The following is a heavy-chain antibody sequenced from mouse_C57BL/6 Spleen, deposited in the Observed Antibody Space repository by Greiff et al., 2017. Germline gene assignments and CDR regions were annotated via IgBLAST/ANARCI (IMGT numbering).Heavy chain of an antibody. J-gene: IGHJ2*01. CDR3: ARNYGNFYYFDY. CDR2: INPYNGDT. Sequence: EVQLKESGPELVKPGDSVKISCKASGYSFTGYFMNWVMQSHGKSLEWIGRINPYNGDTFYNQKFKGKATLTVDKSSSTAHMELRSLTSEDSAVYYCARNYGNFYYFDYWGQGTTLTVSS. D-gene: IGHD2-1*01. CDR1: GYSFTGYF. V-gene: IGHV1-20*01.